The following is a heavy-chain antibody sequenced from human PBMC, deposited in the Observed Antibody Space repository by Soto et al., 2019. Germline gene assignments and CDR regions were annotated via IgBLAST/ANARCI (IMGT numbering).Heavy chain of an antibody. CDR1: GGTFSSYT. V-gene: IGHV1-69*12. D-gene: IGHD5-12*01. CDR3: ARGNHRWLQLWYFDL. J-gene: IGHJ2*01. Sequence: QVQLVQSGAEVKKPGSSVTVSCKASGGTFSSYTISWVRQAPGQGLEWMGGIIPIFGTANYAQKFQGRVTITADESTGTGYMELSSLRSEDTAVYYCARGNHRWLQLWYFDLWGRGTLVTVSS. CDR2: IIPIFGTA.